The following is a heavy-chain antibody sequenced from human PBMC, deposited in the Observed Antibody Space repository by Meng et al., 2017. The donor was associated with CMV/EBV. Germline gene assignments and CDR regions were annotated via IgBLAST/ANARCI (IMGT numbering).Heavy chain of an antibody. CDR3: ARAPYCSSTSCYYYGMDV. J-gene: IGHJ6*02. CDR2: MNPNSGNT. CDR1: TFTSYD. Sequence: TFTSYDSNWVRQATGQGLEWMGWMNPNSGNTGYAQKFQGRVTMTRNTSISTAYMELSSLRSEDTAVYYCARAPYCSSTSCYYYGMDVWGQGTTVTVSS. D-gene: IGHD2-2*01. V-gene: IGHV1-8*01.